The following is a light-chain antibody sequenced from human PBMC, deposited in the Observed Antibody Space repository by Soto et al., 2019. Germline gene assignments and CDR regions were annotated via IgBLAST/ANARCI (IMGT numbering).Light chain of an antibody. J-gene: IGKJ2*01. Sequence: ENVLTQSPGTLSLSPGERATLSCRASQSVTSNFLAWYQQKPGQAPRLLIYGASTRAAGVPDRFSGGGSGTDFTLTITGLEPEDFAVYYCQQYGRSPLLYTFGQGTKL. CDR3: QQYGRSPLLYT. V-gene: IGKV3-20*01. CDR1: QSVTSNF. CDR2: GAS.